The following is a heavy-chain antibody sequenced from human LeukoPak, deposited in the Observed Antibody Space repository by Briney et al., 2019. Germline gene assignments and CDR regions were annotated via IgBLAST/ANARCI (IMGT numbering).Heavy chain of an antibody. CDR1: GGSISSYY. J-gene: IGHJ6*02. D-gene: IGHD6-13*01. V-gene: IGHV4-59*01. CDR3: ARDFRIAGPGAYYYYYGMDV. CDR2: IYYSGST. Sequence: SETLSLTCTVSGGSISSYYWSWIRQPPGKGPEWIGYIYYSGSTNYNPSLKSRVTISVDTSKNQFSLKLSSVTAADTAVYYCARDFRIAGPGAYYYYYGMDVWGQGTTVTVSS.